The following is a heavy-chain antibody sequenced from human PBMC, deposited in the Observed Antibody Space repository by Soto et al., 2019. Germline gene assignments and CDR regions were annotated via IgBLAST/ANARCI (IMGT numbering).Heavy chain of an antibody. CDR1: GGSISSSSYY. CDR3: ARHKGDNEEIDAFDI. J-gene: IGHJ3*02. V-gene: IGHV4-39*01. D-gene: IGHD1-1*01. CDR2: IYYSGST. Sequence: SETLSLTCTVSGGSISSSSYYWGWTRQPPGKGLEWIGSIYYSGSTYYNPFLKSRVTISVDTSKNQFSLKLSSVTAADTAVYYCARHKGDNEEIDAFDIWGQGTMVTVSS.